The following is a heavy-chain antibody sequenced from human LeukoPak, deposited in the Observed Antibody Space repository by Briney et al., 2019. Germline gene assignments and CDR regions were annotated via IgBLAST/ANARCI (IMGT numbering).Heavy chain of an antibody. J-gene: IGHJ5*01. V-gene: IGHV4-34*01. Sequence: PSETLPLTCAVYGGSFSGHYWTWIRQPPGKGLEWIGEIDHTGRSTYNPSLTSRVTISKDSSKNQFSLSLGSVIAADTAVYLCARGENSGSYFSYFDSWAQGTPVTVSS. CDR2: IDHTGRS. D-gene: IGHD3-10*01. CDR3: ARGENSGSYFSYFDS. CDR1: GGSFSGHY.